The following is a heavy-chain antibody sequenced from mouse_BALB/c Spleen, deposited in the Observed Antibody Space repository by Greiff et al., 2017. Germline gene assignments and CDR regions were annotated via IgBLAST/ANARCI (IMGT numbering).Heavy chain of an antibody. CDR1: GYTFTDYN. V-gene: IGHV1S29*02. J-gene: IGHJ3*01. D-gene: IGHD1-1*01. Sequence: VQLQQSGPELVKPGASVKISCKASGYTFTDYNMHWVKQSHGKSLEWIGYIYPYNGGTGYNQKFKSKATLTVDNSSSTAYMELRSLTSEDSAVYYCARGDYYGSSPWFAYWGQGTLVTVSA. CDR3: ARGDYYGSSPWFAY. CDR2: IYPYNGGT.